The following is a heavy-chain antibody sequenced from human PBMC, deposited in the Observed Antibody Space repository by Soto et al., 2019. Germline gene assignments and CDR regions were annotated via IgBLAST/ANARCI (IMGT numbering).Heavy chain of an antibody. Sequence: LRLSCAASGFTFSSYAMSWVRQAPGKGLEWVSAISGSDGTTYYTDSVKGRFTISRDNAKKTVYLQMSSLRVEDTALYYCVRPYYSSSWFPFDRWGQGTLVTVSS. D-gene: IGHD6-13*01. CDR2: ISGSDGTT. CDR3: VRPYYSSSWFPFDR. CDR1: GFTFSSYA. J-gene: IGHJ4*02. V-gene: IGHV3-23*01.